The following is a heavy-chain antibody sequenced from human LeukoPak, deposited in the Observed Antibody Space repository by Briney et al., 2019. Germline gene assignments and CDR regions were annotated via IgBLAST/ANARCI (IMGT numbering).Heavy chain of an antibody. CDR1: GYTLTELS. D-gene: IGHD3-10*01. V-gene: IGHV1-24*01. J-gene: IGHJ4*02. CDR3: ATSPRITMVRGVTIFDY. Sequence: ASLKVSCKVSGYTLTELSMHWVRQAPGKGLEWRGGFDPEDGETIYAQKFQGRVTMTEDTSTDTAYMELSSLRSEDTAVYYCATSPRITMVRGVTIFDYWGQGTLVTVSS. CDR2: FDPEDGET.